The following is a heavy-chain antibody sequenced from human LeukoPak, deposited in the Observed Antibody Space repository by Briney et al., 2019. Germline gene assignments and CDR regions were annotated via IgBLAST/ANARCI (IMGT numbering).Heavy chain of an antibody. CDR1: GLAFDTDA. D-gene: IGHD2-15*01. J-gene: IGHJ4*02. CDR3: AKQSKFCTGGSCYSSYFDL. V-gene: IGHV3-43*02. Sequence: GGSLRLSCAASGLAFDTDAMHWVRQGPGKGLEWVSLISRVGDTTYYADSVRGRFTISRDNSKNYLYLQMNSLRTDDTALYYCAKQSKFCTGGSCYSSYFDLWGQGALVTVSS. CDR2: ISRVGDTT.